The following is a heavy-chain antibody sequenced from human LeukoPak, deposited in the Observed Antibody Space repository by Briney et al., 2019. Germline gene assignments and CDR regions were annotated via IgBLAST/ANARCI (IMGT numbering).Heavy chain of an antibody. D-gene: IGHD3-3*01. CDR3: ARDSPAYDFTDY. J-gene: IGHJ4*02. V-gene: IGHV1-69*05. Sequence: SVKVSCKASGGTFSSYAISWVRQAPGQGLEWMGRIIPIFGTANYAQRFQGRVTITTDESTSTAYMELSSLRSEDTAVYYCARDSPAYDFTDYWGQGTLVTVSS. CDR1: GGTFSSYA. CDR2: IIPIFGTA.